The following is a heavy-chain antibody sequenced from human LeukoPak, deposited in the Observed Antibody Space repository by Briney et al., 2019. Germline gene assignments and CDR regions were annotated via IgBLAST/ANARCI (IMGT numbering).Heavy chain of an antibody. CDR2: INSDGSGT. CDR1: GFTFSSYW. Sequence: GGSLRLSCAASGFTFSSYWRHWVRQAPGKGLVWVSGINSDGSGTNYADSVKGRFTISRDNAKNTLYLQMNSLRAEDTAVYYCARARSGSYDYWGQGTLVTVSS. CDR3: ARARSGSYDY. V-gene: IGHV3-74*01. D-gene: IGHD1-26*01. J-gene: IGHJ4*02.